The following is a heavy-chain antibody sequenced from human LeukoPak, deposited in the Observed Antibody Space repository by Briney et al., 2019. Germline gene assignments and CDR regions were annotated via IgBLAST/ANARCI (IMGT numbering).Heavy chain of an antibody. J-gene: IGHJ4*02. CDR3: AGVMGSWGQLFDY. CDR2: IIPIFGTA. D-gene: IGHD1-26*01. CDR1: GGTFSNYA. V-gene: IGHV1-69*13. Sequence: GASVKVSCKASGGTFSNYAISWVRQAPGQGLEWMGGIIPIFGTANYAQKFQGRVTITADESTSTAYMELSSLRSEDTAVYYCAGVMGSWGQLFDYWGQGTLVTVSS.